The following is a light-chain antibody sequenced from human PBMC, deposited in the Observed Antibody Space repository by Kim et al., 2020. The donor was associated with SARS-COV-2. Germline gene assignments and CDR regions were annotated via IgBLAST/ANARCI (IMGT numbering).Light chain of an antibody. CDR2: GNN. J-gene: IGLJ1*01. Sequence: QRVTISCTGTISNIGAGFDVHWYQQFPGAAPKLLIYGNNNRPSGVPDRFSGSKSGTSASLAITGLQADDEADYFCQSYDSSRDYIFGTGTKVTVL. V-gene: IGLV1-40*01. CDR3: QSYDSSRDYI. CDR1: ISNIGAGFD.